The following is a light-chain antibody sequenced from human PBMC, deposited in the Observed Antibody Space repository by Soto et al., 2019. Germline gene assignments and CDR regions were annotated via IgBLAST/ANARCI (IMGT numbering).Light chain of an antibody. CDR1: QCVSCN. CDR2: GAY. Sequence: EIVMTQSPAILSVAPGEIATLSCRSRQCVSCNCAWYQQTPGQAPRLLIYGAYPRAAGDPARLWGSGCGTEVTLTISSLQSEDFAVYYCQQYNNWPPITFGQGTRLEI. CDR3: QQYNNWPPIT. J-gene: IGKJ5*01. V-gene: IGKV3-15*01.